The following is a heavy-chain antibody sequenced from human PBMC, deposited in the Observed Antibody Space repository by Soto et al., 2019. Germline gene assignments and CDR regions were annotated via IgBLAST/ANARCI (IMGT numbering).Heavy chain of an antibody. D-gene: IGHD2-21*02. Sequence: PSESLSLTCAVHVGSFRGYYWSWIREPPGKGLEWIGEINHSGRTNYNPSLKSRVTISVDTSKNQFSLKLSSVTAADTAVFYCARVRTVTATFYYYYGMDVWGQGTTVTSP. J-gene: IGHJ6*02. CDR2: INHSGRT. CDR3: ARVRTVTATFYYYYGMDV. V-gene: IGHV4-34*01. CDR1: VGSFRGYY.